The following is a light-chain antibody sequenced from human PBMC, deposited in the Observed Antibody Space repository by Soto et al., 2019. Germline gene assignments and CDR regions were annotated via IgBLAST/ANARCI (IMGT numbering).Light chain of an antibody. Sequence: DIQMTQSPSSLSASVGDRVTITCRTSQTISDYLNWYQHKPGKAPKLLISAASSLQSGVPSRFSGSGSGTDFTLSISSLQPEDFATYYCQKYNGAPFTFGPGTKVDIK. CDR1: QTISDY. CDR2: AAS. CDR3: QKYNGAPFT. J-gene: IGKJ3*01. V-gene: IGKV1-39*01.